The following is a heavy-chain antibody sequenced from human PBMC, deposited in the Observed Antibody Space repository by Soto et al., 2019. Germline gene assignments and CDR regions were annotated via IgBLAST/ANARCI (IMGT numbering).Heavy chain of an antibody. CDR2: IYYSGST. CDR1: GGSISSYY. D-gene: IGHD5-12*01. J-gene: IGHJ3*02. Sequence: SETLSLTCTFSGGSISSYYWSLIRQPPGKGLEWIGYIYYSGSTNYNPSLKSRVTISVDTSKNQFSLKLSSVTAADTAVYYCAGGRYNSGYRPDAFDIWGQGTMVTVSS. CDR3: AGGRYNSGYRPDAFDI. V-gene: IGHV4-59*08.